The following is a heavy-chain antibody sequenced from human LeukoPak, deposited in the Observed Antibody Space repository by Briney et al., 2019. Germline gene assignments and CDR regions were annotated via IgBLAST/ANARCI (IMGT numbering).Heavy chain of an antibody. Sequence: GGSLRLSCAASGFTFSSYAMHWVRQAPGKRLEWVAVISYDGSNKYYADSVKGRFTISRDNSKNTLYLQMNSLRAEDTAVYYCARAQVRYYDSSGFDPWGQGTLVTVSS. CDR2: ISYDGSNK. V-gene: IGHV3-30-3*01. D-gene: IGHD3-22*01. J-gene: IGHJ5*02. CDR3: ARAQVRYYDSSGFDP. CDR1: GFTFSSYA.